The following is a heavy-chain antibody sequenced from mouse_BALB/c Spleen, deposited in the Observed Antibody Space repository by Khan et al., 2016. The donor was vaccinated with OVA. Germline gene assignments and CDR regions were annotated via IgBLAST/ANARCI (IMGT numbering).Heavy chain of an antibody. Sequence: EVQLQESGPGLVKPSQSLSLTCTVTGYSITSDYAWNWIRQFPGNKLEWMGYISYSGNTNYNPSLKSRISITRDTSKNQFCLQLNSVTTEDTATYYCARVYGGDFDYWGQGTTLTVSS. J-gene: IGHJ2*01. D-gene: IGHD2-10*02. CDR2: ISYSGNT. CDR1: GYSITSDYA. V-gene: IGHV3-2*02. CDR3: ARVYGGDFDY.